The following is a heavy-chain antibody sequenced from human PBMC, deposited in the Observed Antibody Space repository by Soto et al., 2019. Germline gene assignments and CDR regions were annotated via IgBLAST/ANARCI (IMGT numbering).Heavy chain of an antibody. CDR2: INHSGST. CDR1: GGSFSGYY. J-gene: IGHJ4*02. Sequence: SETLSLTCAVYGGSFSGYYWSWIRQPPGKGLEWIGEINHSGSTNYNPSLKSRVTISVDTSKNQFSLKLSSVTAADTAVYYCAREARGPTVTNDYWGQGTLVTVSS. D-gene: IGHD4-17*01. CDR3: AREARGPTVTNDY. V-gene: IGHV4-34*01.